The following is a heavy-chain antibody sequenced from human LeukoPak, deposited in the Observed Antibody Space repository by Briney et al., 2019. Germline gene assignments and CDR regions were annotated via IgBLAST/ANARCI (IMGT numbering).Heavy chain of an antibody. CDR2: IYYSGST. D-gene: IGHD5-18*01. CDR1: GGSISSYY. V-gene: IGHV4-59*01. CDR3: ASGWGLYSFYAFDI. Sequence: QASETLSLTCTVSGGSISSYYWSWIRQPPGKGLEWIGYIYYSGSTDYNPSLRSRVTISVDTSKSQFSLKLSSVTAADTAVYYCASGWGLYSFYAFDIWGQGTVVTVS. J-gene: IGHJ3*02.